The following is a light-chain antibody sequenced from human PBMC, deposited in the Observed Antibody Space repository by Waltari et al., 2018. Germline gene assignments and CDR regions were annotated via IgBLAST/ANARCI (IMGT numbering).Light chain of an antibody. Sequence: ITISCTGSSTDVGAYNFVSWYQQHPGKVPKLILYDVGNRPSGISHRFSASKSGNTASLTISGLQEEDEGEYYCSSYTTSTTLLFGTGTRLTVL. CDR2: DVG. J-gene: IGLJ1*01. CDR1: STDVGAYNF. V-gene: IGLV2-14*04. CDR3: SSYTTSTTLL.